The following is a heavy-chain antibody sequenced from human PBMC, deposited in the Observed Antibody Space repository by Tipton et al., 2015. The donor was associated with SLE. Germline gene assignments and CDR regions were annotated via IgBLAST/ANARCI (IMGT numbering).Heavy chain of an antibody. J-gene: IGHJ3*02. CDR1: GFTFSSYA. D-gene: IGHD6-13*01. CDR3: AAPKGIAAAGQDAFDI. Sequence: SLRLSCAASGFTFSSYAMSWVRQAPGKGLEWVSAISGSGGRTYYADSVKGRFTISRDNSKNTLYLQMNSLRAEDTAVYYCAAPKGIAAAGQDAFDIWGQGTMVTVSS. V-gene: IGHV3-23*01. CDR2: ISGSGGRT.